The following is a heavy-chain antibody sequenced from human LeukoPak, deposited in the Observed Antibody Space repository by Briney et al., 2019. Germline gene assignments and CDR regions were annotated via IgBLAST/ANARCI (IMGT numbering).Heavy chain of an antibody. D-gene: IGHD3-3*01. J-gene: IGHJ6*02. Sequence: SVKVSCKASGYTFTSYGISWVRQAPGQGLEWMGGIIPIFGTANYAQKFQGRVTITADESTSTAYMELSSLRSEDTAVYYCARDPFWSGYPYYYYGMDVWGQGTTVTVSS. CDR2: IIPIFGTA. CDR1: GYTFTSYG. V-gene: IGHV1-69*13. CDR3: ARDPFWSGYPYYYYGMDV.